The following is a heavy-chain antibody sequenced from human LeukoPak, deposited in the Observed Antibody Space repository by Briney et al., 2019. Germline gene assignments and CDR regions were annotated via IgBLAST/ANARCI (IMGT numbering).Heavy chain of an antibody. D-gene: IGHD3-10*01. V-gene: IGHV4-34*01. CDR3: ARMVVQAVIRY. Sequence: SETLSLTCAVYGGSFSGYYWSWIRQPPGKGLEWIGEINHSGSTNYNPSLKSRVTISVDTSKNQFSLKLSSVTAADTAVYYCARMVVQAVIRYWGQGTLVTVSS. CDR2: INHSGST. J-gene: IGHJ4*02. CDR1: GGSFSGYY.